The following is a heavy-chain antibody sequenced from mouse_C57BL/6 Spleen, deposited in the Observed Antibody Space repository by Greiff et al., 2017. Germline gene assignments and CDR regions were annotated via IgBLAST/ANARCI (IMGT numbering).Heavy chain of an antibody. Sequence: QVQLKESGPELVKPGASVKISCKASGYAFSSSWMNWVKQRPGKGLEWIGRIYPGDGDTNYNGKFKGKATLTADKSSSTAYMQRSSLTSEDSAVYFCAHYGSSYWYFDVWGTGTTVTVSS. V-gene: IGHV1-82*01. D-gene: IGHD1-1*01. CDR2: IYPGDGDT. CDR3: AHYGSSYWYFDV. CDR1: GYAFSSSW. J-gene: IGHJ1*03.